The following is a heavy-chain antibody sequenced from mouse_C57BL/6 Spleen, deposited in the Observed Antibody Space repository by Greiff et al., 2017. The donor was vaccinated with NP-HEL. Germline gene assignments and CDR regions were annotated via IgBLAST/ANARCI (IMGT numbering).Heavy chain of an antibody. CDR1: GYSITSGYY. Sequence: EVQLQESGPGLVKPSQSLSLTCSVTGYSITSGYYWNWIRQFPGNKLEWMGYISYDGSNNYNPSLKNRISITRDTSKNQFFLKLNSVTTEDTATYYCARVEGTTVVEAMDYWGQGTSVTVSS. CDR2: ISYDGSN. D-gene: IGHD1-1*01. J-gene: IGHJ4*01. V-gene: IGHV3-6*01. CDR3: ARVEGTTVVEAMDY.